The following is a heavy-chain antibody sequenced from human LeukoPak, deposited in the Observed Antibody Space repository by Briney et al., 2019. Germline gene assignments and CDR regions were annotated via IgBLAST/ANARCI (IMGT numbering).Heavy chain of an antibody. D-gene: IGHD2-15*01. V-gene: IGHV4-61*02. Sequence: SETLSLTCTVSGGSISSGSYYWSWIRQAAGKGLEWIGRIYTSGSTNYNPSLKSRVTISVDTSENQFSLKLSSVTAADTAVYYCARGPGYCSGGSCYHTSYYFDYWGQGTLVTVSS. CDR3: ARGPGYCSGGSCYHTSYYFDY. CDR1: GGSISSGSYY. CDR2: IYTSGST. J-gene: IGHJ4*02.